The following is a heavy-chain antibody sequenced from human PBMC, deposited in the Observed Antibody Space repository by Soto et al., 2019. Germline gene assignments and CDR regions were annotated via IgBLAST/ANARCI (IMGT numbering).Heavy chain of an antibody. Sequence: QVQLVESGGGVVKPGRSLRLSCAASGFTFSSYAMQWVRQAPGKGLEWVAVISYDGSNKYYADSVKGRFTISRDNSKNTLYMQMNILRDEDTAVYYCARPDYGSGSYPAYWGQGTLVPVSA. J-gene: IGHJ4*02. CDR2: ISYDGSNK. CDR3: ARPDYGSGSYPAY. D-gene: IGHD3-10*01. V-gene: IGHV3-30-3*01. CDR1: GFTFSSYA.